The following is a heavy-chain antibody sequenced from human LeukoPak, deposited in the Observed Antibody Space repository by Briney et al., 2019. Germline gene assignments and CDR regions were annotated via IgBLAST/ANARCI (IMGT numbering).Heavy chain of an antibody. CDR2: IIPIFGTA. V-gene: IGHV1-69*06. CDR1: GGTFSSYA. J-gene: IGHJ4*02. D-gene: IGHD3-22*01. Sequence: SVKVSCKASGGTFSSYAISWVRQAPGQGLEWMGRIIPIFGTANYAQKFQGRVTITADKSTSTAYMELSSLRSEDTAVYYCAKGYYESSVYLIDYGGQGPVVTVSS. CDR3: AKGYYESSVYLIDY.